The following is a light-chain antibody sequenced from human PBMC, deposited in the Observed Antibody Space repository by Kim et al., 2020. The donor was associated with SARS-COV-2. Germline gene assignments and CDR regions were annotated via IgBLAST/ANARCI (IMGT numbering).Light chain of an antibody. J-gene: IGKJ2*01. Sequence: IVLTQSPDTLSLSPGERATLSCRASQAVSSSYIAWYQQKPGQAPRLLIYGASTRATGIPDRFSGSGSGTDFTLTISRLEPEDFAVYHCQQYSSSSPITFGQGTKLEI. CDR2: GAS. CDR1: QAVSSSY. V-gene: IGKV3-20*01. CDR3: QQYSSSSPIT.